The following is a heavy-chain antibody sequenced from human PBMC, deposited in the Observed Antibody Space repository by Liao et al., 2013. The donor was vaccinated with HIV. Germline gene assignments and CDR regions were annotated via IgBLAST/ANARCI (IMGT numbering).Heavy chain of an antibody. Sequence: QVQLQESGPGLVKPSETLSLTCIVSGGSISSYYWSWIRQPAGKGLEWIGRIQTSGSTNYNPSLKSRVTMSLDTSKKQFSLKLSSVTAADTAMYYCARESVLLWFGEVILLCITWGRG. V-gene: IGHV4-4*07. J-gene: IGHJ3*01. CDR1: GGSISSYY. CDR2: IQTSGST. D-gene: IGHD3-10*01. CDR3: ARESVLLWFGEVILLCIT.